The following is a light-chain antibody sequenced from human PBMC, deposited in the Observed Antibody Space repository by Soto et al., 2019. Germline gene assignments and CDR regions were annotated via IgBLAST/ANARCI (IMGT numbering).Light chain of an antibody. CDR2: DVS. J-gene: IGLJ1*01. Sequence: QSVLTQPRSVSGSPGQSVTISCTGTSSDIGGYTYVSWCQQHPGKAPKVIIYDVSERPSGVPDRFSGSKSGNTASLTISGLQPEDEADYYCCSFAGPQSFEVFGEGTKVTVL. V-gene: IGLV2-11*01. CDR3: CSFAGPQSFEV. CDR1: SSDIGGYTY.